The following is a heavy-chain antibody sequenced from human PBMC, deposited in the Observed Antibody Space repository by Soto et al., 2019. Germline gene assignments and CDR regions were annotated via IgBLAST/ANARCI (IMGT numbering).Heavy chain of an antibody. V-gene: IGHV3-23*01. D-gene: IGHD6-19*01. CDR3: AKALRIAVAGTGYYFDY. CDR2: ISGSGGST. J-gene: IGHJ4*02. CDR1: GITFSSYA. Sequence: PGGSLRLSCAASGITFSSYAMSWVRQAPGKGLEWVSAISGSGGSTYYADSVKGRFTISRDNSKNTLYLQMNSLRAEDTAVYYCAKALRIAVAGTGYYFDYWGQGTLVTVSS.